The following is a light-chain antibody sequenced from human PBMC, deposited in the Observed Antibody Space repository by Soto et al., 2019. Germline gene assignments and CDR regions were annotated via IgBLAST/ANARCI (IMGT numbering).Light chain of an antibody. J-gene: IGKJ1*01. Sequence: EIVITQSPATLSLSPGQRATLSCRASQSVSSKLAWYQQRPGQAPRLLIYSASTRATGIPDRFSDSGSGTDFTLTISRLEPEDFAVYYCQQFAASPRTFGQGTKVDIK. V-gene: IGKV3D-15*01. CDR2: SAS. CDR3: QQFAASPRT. CDR1: QSVSSK.